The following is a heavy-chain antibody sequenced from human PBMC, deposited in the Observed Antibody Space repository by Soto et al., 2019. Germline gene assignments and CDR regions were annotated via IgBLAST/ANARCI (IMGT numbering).Heavy chain of an antibody. CDR1: GYTFNTHG. D-gene: IGHD1-1*01. V-gene: IGHV1-18*01. J-gene: IGHJ4*02. CDR3: VRDTTFNSFLY. Sequence: ASVTVSCKASGYTFNTHGISWVRQAPGQGLEWMGWISTANGNTKYAQKFLGRVTMTTDTSTSTAYMELRTLRSDDTAVFYCVRDTTFNSFLYWGQGTPVTVSS. CDR2: ISTANGNT.